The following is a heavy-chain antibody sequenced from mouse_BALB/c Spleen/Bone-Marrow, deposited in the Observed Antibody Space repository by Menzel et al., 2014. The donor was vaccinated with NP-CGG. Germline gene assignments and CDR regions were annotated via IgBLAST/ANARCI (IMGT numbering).Heavy chain of an antibody. CDR2: VNPYNDGI. CDR3: AKWDYRYDGVSFAY. Sequence: EVKLVESGPELVKPGASVKMSCKASGYSFTSYVIQWVKQKPGQGLEWIGYVNPYNDGINYNEEFKGKATLTSDKSSSASYMELSSLSSEASVVYCCAKWDYRYDGVSFAYWGQGTPVTGSA. V-gene: IGHV1-14*01. CDR1: GYSFTSYV. D-gene: IGHD2-14*01. J-gene: IGHJ3*01.